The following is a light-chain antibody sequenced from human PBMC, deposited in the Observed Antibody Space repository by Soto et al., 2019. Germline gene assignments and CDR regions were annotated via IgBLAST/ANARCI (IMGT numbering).Light chain of an antibody. CDR1: QSIATY. CDR2: AAS. V-gene: IGKV1-39*01. Sequence: DIQMPQSPSSLSASVGARVTITCRASQSIATYLHWYQQKPGKAPKLLIYAASSLLSGVPSRFSGSGSGTDFTLSISSLQPEDFATYSCQQSYSSPFTFGPGTKVDIK. J-gene: IGKJ3*01. CDR3: QQSYSSPFT.